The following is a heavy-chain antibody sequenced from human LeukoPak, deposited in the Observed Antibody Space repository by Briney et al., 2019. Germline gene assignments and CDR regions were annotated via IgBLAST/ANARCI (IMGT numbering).Heavy chain of an antibody. Sequence: GGSLRLSCAASGFTFSSYGMHWVRQAPGKGLEWVAVISYDGSNKYYADSVKGRFTISRDNSKNTLYLQMNSLRAEDTAVYYCAKASRYSSSWREYYYKYYGMDVWGQGTTVTVSS. CDR1: GFTFSSYG. V-gene: IGHV3-30*18. J-gene: IGHJ6*02. CDR3: AKASRYSSSWREYYYKYYGMDV. CDR2: ISYDGSNK. D-gene: IGHD6-13*01.